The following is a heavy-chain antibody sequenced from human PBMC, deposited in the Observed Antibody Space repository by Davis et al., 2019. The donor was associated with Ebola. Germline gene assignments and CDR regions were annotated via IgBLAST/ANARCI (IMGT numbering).Heavy chain of an antibody. V-gene: IGHV4-34*01. D-gene: IGHD3-10*01. Sequence: GSLRLSCAVYGGSFSGYYWSWIRQPPGKGLEWIGEINHSGSTNYNPSLKSRVTISVDTSKNQFSLKLSSVTAADTAVYYCARQLLWFGELPHWYFDLWGRGTLVAVSP. J-gene: IGHJ2*01. CDR3: ARQLLWFGELPHWYFDL. CDR2: INHSGST. CDR1: GGSFSGYY.